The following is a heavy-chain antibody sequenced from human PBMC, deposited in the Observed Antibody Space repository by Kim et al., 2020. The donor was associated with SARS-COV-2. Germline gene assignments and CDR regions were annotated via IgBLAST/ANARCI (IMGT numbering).Heavy chain of an antibody. J-gene: IGHJ2*01. Sequence: TCNPSRQSRIPMSVDTSKNQFSLKLTSVIAADTAVYYCARHVSSYWYFDLWGRGTLVTVSS. D-gene: IGHD2-8*01. V-gene: IGHV4-59*08. CDR3: ARHVSSYWYFDL.